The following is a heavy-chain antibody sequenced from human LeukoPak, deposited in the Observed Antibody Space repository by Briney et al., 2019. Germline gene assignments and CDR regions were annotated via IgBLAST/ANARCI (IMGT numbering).Heavy chain of an antibody. V-gene: IGHV3-23*01. J-gene: IGHJ4*02. CDR1: GLTFSSYG. CDR2: IRGSGVTT. CDR3: ATLYYPAGTPTGDY. D-gene: IGHD3-10*01. Sequence: GGSLRPFCAASGLTFSSYGMSWVCQAPGTGLEWVSGIRGSGVTTYYADSVKRRFTISRNNSKNTLYLQMNSLRAEDTAVYYCATLYYPAGTPTGDYWGQGTLVTVSS.